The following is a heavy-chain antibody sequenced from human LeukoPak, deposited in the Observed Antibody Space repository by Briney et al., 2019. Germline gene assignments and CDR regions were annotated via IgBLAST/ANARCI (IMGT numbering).Heavy chain of an antibody. Sequence: PSETLSLTCTVSGGSIRSYYWSWIRQPPGKGLEWIGYIYSNGNTNYNPSLESRVTISVDTSNNQFSLKLTSVTAADTAVYYCARVDYGDKGYFDYWGQGTLITVSS. V-gene: IGHV4-59*01. CDR3: ARVDYGDKGYFDY. J-gene: IGHJ4*02. D-gene: IGHD4-17*01. CDR1: GGSIRSYY. CDR2: IYSNGNT.